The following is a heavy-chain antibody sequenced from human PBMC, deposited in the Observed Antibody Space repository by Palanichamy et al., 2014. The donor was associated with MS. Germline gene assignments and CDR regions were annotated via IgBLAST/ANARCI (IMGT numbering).Heavy chain of an antibody. CDR1: GFTFSSYW. CDR3: ARGYSYYRLDY. D-gene: IGHD3-10*01. CDR2: ISGDGRST. V-gene: IGHV3-74*01. J-gene: IGHJ4*02. Sequence: EVQLVESGGGLVQPGGSLRLSCAASGFTFSSYWMHWVRQAPGKGPVWVSRISGDGRSTSYADSVKGRFTISRDNAKNTLYLQMNSLRAEDTAVYYCARGYSYYRLDYWGQGTLVTVSS.